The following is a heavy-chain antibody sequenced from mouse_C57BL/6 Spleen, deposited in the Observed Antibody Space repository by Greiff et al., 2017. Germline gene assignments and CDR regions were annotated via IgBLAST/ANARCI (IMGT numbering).Heavy chain of an antibody. CDR1: GYSITSGYY. V-gene: IGHV3-6*01. D-gene: IGHD1-1*01. J-gene: IGHJ2*01. CDR3: AREEAYYGSRGYFDH. CDR2: ISYDGSN. Sequence: EVQLQESGPGLVKPSQSLSLTCSVTGYSITSGYYWNWIRQFPGNKLEWMGYISYDGSNNYNPSLKNRISITRDTSKNQFFLKLNSVTTEDTATYYCAREEAYYGSRGYFDHWGQGTTLTVSS.